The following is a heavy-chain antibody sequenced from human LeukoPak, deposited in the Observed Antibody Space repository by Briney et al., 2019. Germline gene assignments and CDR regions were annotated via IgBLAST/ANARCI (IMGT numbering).Heavy chain of an antibody. D-gene: IGHD6-13*01. CDR3: ARVGYSSSWSPSDY. CDR1: GFSFSSYW. V-gene: IGHV3-7*01. CDR2: IKQDGNEK. J-gene: IGHJ4*02. Sequence: PGGSLRLSCAASGFSFSSYWMSWVRQAPGKGLEWVANIKQDGNEKYYVDSVKGRFTISRDNAKNSLYLQMNSLRAEDTAVYYCARVGYSSSWSPSDYWGQGALVTVSS.